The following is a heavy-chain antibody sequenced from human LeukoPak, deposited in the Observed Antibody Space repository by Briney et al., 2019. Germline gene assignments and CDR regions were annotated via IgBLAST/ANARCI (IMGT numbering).Heavy chain of an antibody. D-gene: IGHD4-17*01. V-gene: IGHV4-39*01. J-gene: IGHJ6*03. CDR1: GGSISSGSYY. CDR3: ARLYGDYYPPYYYYYYMDV. Sequence: SQTLSLTCIVSGGSISSGSYYWGWIRQPPGKGLEWIGSIYDSGSTYYNPSLKSRVTISVDTSKNQFSLKLSSMTAADTAVYYCARLYGDYYPPYYYYYYMDVWGKGTTVTVSS. CDR2: IYDSGST.